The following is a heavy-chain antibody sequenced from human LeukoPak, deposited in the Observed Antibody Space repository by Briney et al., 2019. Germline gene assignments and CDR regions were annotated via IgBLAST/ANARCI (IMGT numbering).Heavy chain of an antibody. CDR3: ARHSFPDL. CDR1: GFTFNLYG. Sequence: GGSLRLSCEASGFTFNLYGFSWVRQTPGQGLEWISFISSGSPIIYYAESVRGRFTVSRDNGRNSLYLQMNSLRAEDTAVYYCARHSFPDLWGRGTLVTVSP. D-gene: IGHD2/OR15-2a*01. J-gene: IGHJ2*01. V-gene: IGHV3-48*01. CDR2: ISSGSPII.